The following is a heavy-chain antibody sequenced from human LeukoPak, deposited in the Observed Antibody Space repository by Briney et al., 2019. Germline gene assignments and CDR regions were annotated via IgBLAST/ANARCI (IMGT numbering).Heavy chain of an antibody. CDR3: ARDRDDSSGYYRETLFDY. D-gene: IGHD3-22*01. CDR1: GYTFTNYD. V-gene: IGHV1-8*03. CDR2: MNPNSGNT. Sequence: GASVKVSCKASGYTFTNYDINWVRQATGQGLEWMGWMNPNSGNTGYAQKFQGRVTITRDTSISTAYMELSSLRSEDTAVYYCARDRDDSSGYYRETLFDYWGQGTLVTVSS. J-gene: IGHJ4*02.